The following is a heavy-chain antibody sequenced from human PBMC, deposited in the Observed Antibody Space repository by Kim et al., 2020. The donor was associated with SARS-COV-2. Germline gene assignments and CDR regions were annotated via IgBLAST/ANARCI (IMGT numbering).Heavy chain of an antibody. CDR2: IKSNAGTT. D-gene: IGHD3-16*01. J-gene: IGHJ5*02. Sequence: ASVKVSCKTSGYTFTSYYIHWVRQAPGQGLEWMGIIKSNAGTTSKAQKFQGRVTLTSDTSTNTVYMEPSSLISEDTAVYYCASEPPGGGWFDRLGHGTL. CDR3: ASEPPGGGWFDR. V-gene: IGHV1-46*01. CDR1: GYTFTSYY.